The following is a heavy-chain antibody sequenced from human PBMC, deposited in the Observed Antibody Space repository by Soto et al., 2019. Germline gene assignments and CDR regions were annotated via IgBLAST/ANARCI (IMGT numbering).Heavy chain of an antibody. CDR2: ISFDGSNK. CDR3: ARESDSSGYTFDY. D-gene: IGHD3-22*01. Sequence: QVQLVESGGGVVQPGRSLRLSCAASGLTFSSYGMHWVRQAPGKGLEWVAVISFDGSNKYYADSVKGRFTISRDNPKNTLYLQMNSLRAEDTAVYYCARESDSSGYTFDYWGQGTLVTVSS. CDR1: GLTFSSYG. J-gene: IGHJ4*02. V-gene: IGHV3-30*03.